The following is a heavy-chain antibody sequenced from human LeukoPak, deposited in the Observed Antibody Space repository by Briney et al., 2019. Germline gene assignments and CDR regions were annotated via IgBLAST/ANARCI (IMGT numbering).Heavy chain of an antibody. V-gene: IGHV1-69*05. CDR2: IIPIFGTA. Sequence: VKVSCKASGGTFSSYAISWVRQAPGQGLEWMGGIIPIFGTANYAQKFQGRVTITTDESTSTAYMELSSLRSEDTAVHYCARDLGYGYGYFDYWGQGTLVTVSS. D-gene: IGHD5-18*01. J-gene: IGHJ4*02. CDR1: GGTFSSYA. CDR3: ARDLGYGYGYFDY.